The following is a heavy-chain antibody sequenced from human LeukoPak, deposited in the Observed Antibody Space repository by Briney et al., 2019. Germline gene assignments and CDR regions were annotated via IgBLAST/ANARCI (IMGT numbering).Heavy chain of an antibody. CDR2: IRSKANSYAT. CDR3: ARVEVEIVPAAIYYYYYYMDV. J-gene: IGHJ6*03. Sequence: GGSLRLSCAASGFTFSGSAMHWVRQASGKGLEWVGRIRSKANSYATAYAASVKGRFTISRDDSKNTAYLQMNSLRAEDTAVYYCARVEVEIVPAAIYYYYYYMDVWGKGTTVTVSS. D-gene: IGHD2-2*02. V-gene: IGHV3-73*01. CDR1: GFTFSGSA.